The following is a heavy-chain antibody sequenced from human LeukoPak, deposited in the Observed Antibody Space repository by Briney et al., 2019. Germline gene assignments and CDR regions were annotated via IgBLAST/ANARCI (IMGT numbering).Heavy chain of an antibody. CDR2: FSSSSVTI. D-gene: IGHD3-10*01. Sequence: GGSLRLSCAASGFTFSSYSMNWVRQAPGKGLEWVSYFSSSSVTIYYADSVKGRFTISRDNAKNSLYLQMNSLRDEDTAVYYCAKDPMVRGSTYDYWGQGTLVTVS. V-gene: IGHV3-48*02. CDR1: GFTFSSYS. CDR3: AKDPMVRGSTYDY. J-gene: IGHJ4*02.